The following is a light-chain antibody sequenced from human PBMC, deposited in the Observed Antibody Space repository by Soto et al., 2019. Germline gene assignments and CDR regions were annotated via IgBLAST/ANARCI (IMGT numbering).Light chain of an antibody. CDR3: QQYNSYPLA. J-gene: IGKJ4*01. CDR2: KAS. V-gene: IGKV1-5*03. CDR1: QSISSW. Sequence: DIQMTQSPSTLSASVGDRVTITCRASQSISSWLAWYQQKPGKAPKLLMYKASTLESGVPSRFSGSGSGTEFTLAISSLQPDDFATYYCQQYNSYPLAFGGGTKVEIK.